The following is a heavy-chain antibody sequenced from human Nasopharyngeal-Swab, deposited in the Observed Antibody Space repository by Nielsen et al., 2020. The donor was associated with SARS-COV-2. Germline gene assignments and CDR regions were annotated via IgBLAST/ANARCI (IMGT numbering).Heavy chain of an antibody. CDR2: IYYSGST. J-gene: IGHJ4*02. D-gene: IGHD3-22*01. CDR3: ARRGYYYDSSAPPDY. Sequence: SETLSLTCTVSGGSTSSSSYYWGWIRQPPGKGLEWIGSIYYSGSTYYNPSLKSRVTISVDTSKNQFSLKLSSVTAADTAVYYCARRGYYYDSSAPPDYWGQGTLVTVSS. V-gene: IGHV4-39*01. CDR1: GGSTSSSSYY.